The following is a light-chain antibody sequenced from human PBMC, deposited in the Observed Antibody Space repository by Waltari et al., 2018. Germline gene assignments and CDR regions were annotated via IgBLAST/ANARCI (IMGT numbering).Light chain of an antibody. V-gene: IGLV1-51*02. CDR1: ISNIATRK. J-gene: IGLJ3*02. Sequence: QSILTQPPSVSAAPGQKVTISCSGTISNIATRKISWYLQVPGTPPKLLIHENNKRPSGIPDRFSASKSGTIATLDISGLQTGDEADYYCGAWDTSLNAGVIGGGTKLTVL. CDR3: GAWDTSLNAGV. CDR2: ENN.